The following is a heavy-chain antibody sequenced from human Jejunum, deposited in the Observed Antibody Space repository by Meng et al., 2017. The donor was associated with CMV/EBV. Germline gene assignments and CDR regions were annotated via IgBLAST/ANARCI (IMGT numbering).Heavy chain of an antibody. D-gene: IGHD5-12*01. J-gene: IGHJ4*02. Sequence: QITLEESGPTLVKPTQTLTLTCSFSGFSFISGVGVGWVCQPPRKALEWLAIIYWDNGKRYSPSLNSRLTITKDTSKNQVVLTMTNMDPVDTATYYCVRRGYDLNFDYWGQGTLVTVSS. V-gene: IGHV2-5*02. CDR2: IYWDNGK. CDR3: VRRGYDLNFDY. CDR1: GFSFISGVG.